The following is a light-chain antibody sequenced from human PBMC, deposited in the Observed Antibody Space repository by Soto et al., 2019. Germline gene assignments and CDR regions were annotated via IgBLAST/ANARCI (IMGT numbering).Light chain of an antibody. CDR1: QSVSSSY. Sequence: IVLTQSPGTLSLSPGERATLSCMASQSVSSSYLAWYQQKPGQAPRLLIYGASSRATGIPDRFSGSGSGTDFTLTISRLEPEDFAVYYCQQYGSSLTWTFGQGTKVDIK. CDR3: QQYGSSLTWT. CDR2: GAS. J-gene: IGKJ1*01. V-gene: IGKV3-20*01.